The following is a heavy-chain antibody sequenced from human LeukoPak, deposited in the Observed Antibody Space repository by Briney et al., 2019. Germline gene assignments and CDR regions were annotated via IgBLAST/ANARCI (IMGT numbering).Heavy chain of an antibody. Sequence: GASVKVSCKASGYTFTGYYIHWVRQAPGQGLEWMGLINPNTGVTKFAQKFHGRVTMSRDTSISTAYMELNRLTSDDTAVYYCARGDYGRADPWGQGSLVTVSS. CDR3: ARGDYGRADP. D-gene: IGHD4-17*01. V-gene: IGHV1-2*02. CDR1: GYTFTGYY. J-gene: IGHJ5*02. CDR2: INPNTGVT.